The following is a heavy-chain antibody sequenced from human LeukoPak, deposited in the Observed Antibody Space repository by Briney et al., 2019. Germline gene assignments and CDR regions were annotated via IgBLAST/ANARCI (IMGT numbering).Heavy chain of an antibody. V-gene: IGHV1-69*13. CDR1: GGTFSSYA. J-gene: IGHJ6*02. D-gene: IGHD3-22*01. CDR2: IIPIFGTA. Sequence: ASVKVSCKASGGTFSSYAISWVRQAPGQGLEWMGGIIPIFGTANYAQKFQGRVTITADESTNPAYLGLSSLRSEETAVYYCARRRDSSGYYYYYYGMDVWGQGTTVTVSS. CDR3: ARRRDSSGYYYYYYGMDV.